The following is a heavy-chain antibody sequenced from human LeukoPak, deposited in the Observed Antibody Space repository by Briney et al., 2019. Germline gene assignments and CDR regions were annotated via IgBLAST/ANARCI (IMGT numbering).Heavy chain of an antibody. Sequence: ASVKVSCKASGYTFTSYGISWVRQAPGQGLEWMGWISAYNGNTNYVQKLQGRVTMTTDTSTSTAYMELRSLRSDDTAVYYCARDTNGYTKPYYFDYWSQGTLVTVSS. CDR3: ARDTNGYTKPYYFDY. V-gene: IGHV1-18*01. J-gene: IGHJ4*02. CDR1: GYTFTSYG. CDR2: ISAYNGNT. D-gene: IGHD6-13*01.